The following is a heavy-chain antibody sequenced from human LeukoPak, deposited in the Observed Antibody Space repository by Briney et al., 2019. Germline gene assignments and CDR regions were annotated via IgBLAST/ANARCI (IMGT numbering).Heavy chain of an antibody. D-gene: IGHD2-21*02. V-gene: IGHV4-31*03. J-gene: IGHJ4*02. CDR3: ASTYCGGDCYLPPYYFDY. Sequence: SETLSLTCTVSGGSISSGGYYWSWIRQHPGKGLEWIGYIYYSGSTYYNPSLKSRVTISVDTSKNQFSLKLSSVTAADTAVYYCASTYCGGDCYLPPYYFDYWGQGTLVTFSS. CDR1: GGSISSGGYY. CDR2: IYYSGST.